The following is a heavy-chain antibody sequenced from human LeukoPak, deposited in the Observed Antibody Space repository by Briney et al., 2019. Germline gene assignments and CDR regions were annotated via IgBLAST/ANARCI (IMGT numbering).Heavy chain of an antibody. J-gene: IGHJ4*02. CDR2: IRSNAYGGTT. Sequence: GGSLRLSCTASGFTFGDYAMSWVRQAPGKGLEWVGFIRSNAYGGTTEYAASVKARFTISRDDSKSIAYLQMNSLKTEDTAVYYCTGGPYYFDYWGQGTLVTVSS. D-gene: IGHD3-16*01. V-gene: IGHV3-49*04. CDR1: GFTFGDYA. CDR3: TGGPYYFDY.